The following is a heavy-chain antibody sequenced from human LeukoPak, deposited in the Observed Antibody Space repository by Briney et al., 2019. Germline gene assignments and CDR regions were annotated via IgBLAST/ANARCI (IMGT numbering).Heavy chain of an antibody. V-gene: IGHV4-39*06. J-gene: IGHJ4*02. Sequence: PSETLSLTCTVSGGSISSSSYYWGWIRQPPGKGLEWIGSIWHTGSTYYNPSLKSRVTISVDTSKNQFPLKLTSVTAADTAVYYCARITDLSVATDYWGQGTLVTVSS. CDR1: GGSISSSSYY. CDR2: IWHTGST. CDR3: ARITDLSVATDY. D-gene: IGHD6-19*01.